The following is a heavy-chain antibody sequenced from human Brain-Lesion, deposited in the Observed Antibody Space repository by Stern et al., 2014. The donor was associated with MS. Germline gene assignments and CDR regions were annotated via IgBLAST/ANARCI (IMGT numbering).Heavy chain of an antibody. CDR3: ARRGDSSSSGFDY. J-gene: IGHJ4*02. D-gene: IGHD6-6*01. V-gene: IGHV5-51*01. CDR2: IWPGDSDT. CDR1: GYRFTSNW. Sequence: VQLVESGAEVKKPGESLKISCKGSGYRFTSNWIGWVRQMPGKGLEWRGIIWPGDSDTRDSPSFQGQVTISADKSISTAYLQWSSLQASDTAMYYCARRGDSSSSGFDYWGQGTLVIVSS.